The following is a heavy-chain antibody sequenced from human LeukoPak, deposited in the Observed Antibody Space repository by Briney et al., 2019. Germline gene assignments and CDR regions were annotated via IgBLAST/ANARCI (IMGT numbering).Heavy chain of an antibody. D-gene: IGHD4-23*01. V-gene: IGHV3-9*01. CDR2: ISWNSGSI. J-gene: IGHJ4*02. CDR1: GGSISSYQ. CDR3: AKDTGYGGNLVDY. Sequence: LSLTCTVSGGSISSYQWSWIRQPPGKGLEWVSGISWNSGSIGYADSVKGRFTISRDNAKNSLYLQMNSLRAEDTALYYCAKDTGYGGNLVDYWGQGTLVTVSS.